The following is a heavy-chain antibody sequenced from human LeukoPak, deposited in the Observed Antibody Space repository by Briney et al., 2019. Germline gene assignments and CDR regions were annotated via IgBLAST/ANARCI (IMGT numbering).Heavy chain of an antibody. J-gene: IGHJ4*02. Sequence: PSETLSLTCTVSNDSISSYYWTWIRQPAGKGLEWIGRIYTSGTTNYNPSLRSRVTMSIDTSKNYFSLKLTSVTAADTAVYYRARVRDPRYNFFDSWGQGILVTVSS. CDR1: NDSISSYY. CDR2: IYTSGTT. D-gene: IGHD1-14*01. V-gene: IGHV4-4*07. CDR3: ARVRDPRYNFFDS.